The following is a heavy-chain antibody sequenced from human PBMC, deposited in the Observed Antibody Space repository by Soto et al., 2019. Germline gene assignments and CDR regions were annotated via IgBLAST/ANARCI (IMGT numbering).Heavy chain of an antibody. CDR1: GGTFTNYA. J-gene: IGHJ4*02. CDR2: IIPVFGTA. CDR3: ARGSSGWYYFGY. Sequence: QVQLMQSGAEVKKPGSSVKVFCKASGGTFTNYAVSWVRQAPGQGLEWMGGIIPVFGTANYAQKLQGRVTITADESTSTTYMDLTSLRSDDTAVYYCARGSSGWYYFGYWGQGTLITVSS. D-gene: IGHD6-19*01. V-gene: IGHV1-69*12.